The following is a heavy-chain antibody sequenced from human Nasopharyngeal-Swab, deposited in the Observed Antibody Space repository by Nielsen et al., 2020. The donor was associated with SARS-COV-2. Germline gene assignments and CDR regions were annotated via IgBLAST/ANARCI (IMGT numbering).Heavy chain of an antibody. CDR2: ISSSSSTI. D-gene: IGHD1-14*01. CDR3: AREEESGTAYYFDY. V-gene: IGHV3-48*01. CDR1: GFTFSSYS. J-gene: IGHJ4*02. Sequence: GGSLRLSCAASGFTFSSYSMNWVRQAPGKGLEWVSYISSSSSTIYYADSVKGRFTISRDNAKNSLYLQMNSLRAEDTAVYYCAREEESGTAYYFDYWGQGTLVTVSS.